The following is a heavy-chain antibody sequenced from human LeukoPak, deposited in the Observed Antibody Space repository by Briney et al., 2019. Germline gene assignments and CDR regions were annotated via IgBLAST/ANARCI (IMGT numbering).Heavy chain of an antibody. V-gene: IGHV1-18*01. Sequence: ASVKVSCKASGYTFTSYGISWVRQAPGQGLEWMGWISAYNGNTNYAQKLQGRVIMTTDTSTSTAYMELRSLRSDDTAVYYCARAPPSGYNYYYYYYMDVWGKGTTVTVSS. CDR3: ARAPPSGYNYYYYYYMDV. D-gene: IGHD3-3*01. CDR2: ISAYNGNT. CDR1: GYTFTSYG. J-gene: IGHJ6*03.